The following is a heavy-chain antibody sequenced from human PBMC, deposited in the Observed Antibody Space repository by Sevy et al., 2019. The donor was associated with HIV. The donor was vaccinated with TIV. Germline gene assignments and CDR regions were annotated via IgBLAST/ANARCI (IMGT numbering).Heavy chain of an antibody. J-gene: IGHJ5*02. D-gene: IGHD5-12*01. CDR2: IYYTGST. Sequence: SETLSLTCTVFGGSISAYYWSWIRQSPGKGLEYIGYIYYTGSTYYNPPLNSRVTISIDTSKNQFSLRLTSVTAADTAMYYCARAPPVRSGDDSLNWFDPWGQGTLVTVSS. CDR3: ARAPPVRSGDDSLNWFDP. V-gene: IGHV4-59*01. CDR1: GGSISAYY.